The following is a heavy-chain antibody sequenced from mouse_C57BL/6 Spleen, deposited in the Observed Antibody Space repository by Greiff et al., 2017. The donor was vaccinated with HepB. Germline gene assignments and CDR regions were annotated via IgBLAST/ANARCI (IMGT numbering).Heavy chain of an antibody. CDR1: GYAFSSSW. Sequence: VQLQQSGPELVKPGASVKISCKASGYAFSSSWMNWVKQRPGKGLEWIGRIYPGDGDTNYNGKFKGKATLTADKSSSTAYMQLSSLTSEDSAVYFCARRGGNYPYYYAMDYWGQGTSVTVSS. D-gene: IGHD2-1*01. CDR2: IYPGDGDT. J-gene: IGHJ4*01. CDR3: ARRGGNYPYYYAMDY. V-gene: IGHV1-82*01.